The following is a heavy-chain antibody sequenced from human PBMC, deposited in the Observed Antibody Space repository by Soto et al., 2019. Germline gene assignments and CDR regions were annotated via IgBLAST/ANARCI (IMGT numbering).Heavy chain of an antibody. CDR2: INHSGST. V-gene: IGHV4-34*01. D-gene: IGHD3-3*01. J-gene: IGHJ6*03. Sequence: SETLSLTCAVYGGSFSGYYWSWIRQPPGKGLEWIGEINHSGSTNYNPSLKSRVTISVDTSKNQFSLKLSSVTAADTAVYYCARARRYYDFWSGYYPQDYYMDVWGKGTTVTVSS. CDR3: ARARRYYDFWSGYYPQDYYMDV. CDR1: GGSFSGYY.